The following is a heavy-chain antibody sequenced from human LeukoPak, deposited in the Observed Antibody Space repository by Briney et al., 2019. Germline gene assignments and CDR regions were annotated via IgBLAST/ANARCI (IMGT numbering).Heavy chain of an antibody. CDR2: ISSSSSYI. V-gene: IGHV3-21*01. CDR1: GFTFSSYA. Sequence: GGSLRLSCAASGFTFSSYAMSWVRQAPGKGLEWVSSISSSSSYIYYADSVKGRFTISRDNAKNSLYLQMNSLRAEDTAVYYCARGPLYYYDSGDPDYWGQGTLVTVSS. D-gene: IGHD3-22*01. J-gene: IGHJ4*02. CDR3: ARGPLYYYDSGDPDY.